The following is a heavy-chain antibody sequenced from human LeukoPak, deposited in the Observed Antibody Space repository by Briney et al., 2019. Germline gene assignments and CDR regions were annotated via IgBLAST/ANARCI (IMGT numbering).Heavy chain of an antibody. J-gene: IGHJ4*02. CDR1: GGSISSYY. D-gene: IGHD4-17*01. V-gene: IGHV4-59*01. Sequence: SETLSLTCTVSGGSISSYYWSWIRQPPGKGLEWIGYIYYSGSTNYNPSLKSRVTISVDTSKNQSSLKLSSVTAADTAVYYCARDTVTMGYDYWGQGTLVTVSS. CDR3: ARDTVTMGYDY. CDR2: IYYSGST.